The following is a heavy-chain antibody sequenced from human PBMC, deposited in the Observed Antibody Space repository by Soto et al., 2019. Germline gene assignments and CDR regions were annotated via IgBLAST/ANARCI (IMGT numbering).Heavy chain of an antibody. J-gene: IGHJ4*02. D-gene: IGHD3-10*01. CDR2: IYYSGST. V-gene: IGHV4-39*01. Sequence: QLQLQESGPGLVKPSETLSLTCTVSGGSISSSSYYWGWIRQPPGKGLEWIGSIYYSGSTYYNPSLKSRVTISVDTSKNQFPLKLSSVPAADTAVYYCATLWFGEGNYWGQGTLVTVSS. CDR1: GGSISSSSYY. CDR3: ATLWFGEGNY.